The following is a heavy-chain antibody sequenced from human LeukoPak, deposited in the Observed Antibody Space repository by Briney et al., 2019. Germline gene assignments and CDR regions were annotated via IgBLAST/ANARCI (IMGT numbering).Heavy chain of an antibody. CDR2: INAGNGNT. Sequence: ASVKVSCKASGYTFTSYAMHWVRQAPGQRLEWMGWINAGNGNTKYSQKFQGRVTITRDTSASTAYMELSGLRSEDTAVYYCARGQIIAARNWFDPWGQGTLVTVSS. D-gene: IGHD6-13*01. CDR1: GYTFTSYA. V-gene: IGHV1-3*01. J-gene: IGHJ5*02. CDR3: ARGQIIAARNWFDP.